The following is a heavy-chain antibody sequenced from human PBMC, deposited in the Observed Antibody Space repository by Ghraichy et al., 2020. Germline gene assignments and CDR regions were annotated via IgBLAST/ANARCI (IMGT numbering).Heavy chain of an antibody. J-gene: IGHJ2*01. CDR1: GFTFSSYA. D-gene: IGHD3-10*01. Sequence: GGSLRLSCAASGFTFSSYAMHWVRQAPGKGLEWVAVISYDGSNKYYADSVKGRFTISRDNSKNTLYLQMNSLRAEDMAVYYCARGVVWNFDLWGRGTLVTVSS. V-gene: IGHV3-30*04. CDR2: ISYDGSNK. CDR3: ARGVVWNFDL.